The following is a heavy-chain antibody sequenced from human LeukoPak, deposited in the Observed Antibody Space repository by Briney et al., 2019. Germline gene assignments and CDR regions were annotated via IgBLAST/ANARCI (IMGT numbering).Heavy chain of an antibody. J-gene: IGHJ4*02. CDR1: GYTFTSYD. V-gene: IGHV1-8*01. Sequence: ASVKVSCKASGYTFTSYDINWVRQATGQGLEWMGWMNPNSGNTGYAQKFQGRVTMTRNTSISTAYMELSSLRSEDTAVYYCASTTLGVYYYDSSGYPNYFDYWGQGTLVTVSS. D-gene: IGHD3-22*01. CDR3: ASTTLGVYYYDSSGYPNYFDY. CDR2: MNPNSGNT.